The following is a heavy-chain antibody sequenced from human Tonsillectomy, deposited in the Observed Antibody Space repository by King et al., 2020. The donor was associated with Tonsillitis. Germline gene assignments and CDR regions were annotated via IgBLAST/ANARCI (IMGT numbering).Heavy chain of an antibody. CDR3: AREQYTLGSSWFDP. V-gene: IGHV3-7*03. Sequence: VQLVESGGGLVQPGGSLRLSCAASGFTLSNYWMNWVRQAPGKGLEWVANIKQDGSDKHYVDSVKGRFTISRDTAKNSLFLQMNSLRTEDTAVYYCAREQYTLGSSWFDPWGQGTRVTV. D-gene: IGHD2-15*01. CDR2: IKQDGSDK. J-gene: IGHJ5*02. CDR1: GFTLSNYW.